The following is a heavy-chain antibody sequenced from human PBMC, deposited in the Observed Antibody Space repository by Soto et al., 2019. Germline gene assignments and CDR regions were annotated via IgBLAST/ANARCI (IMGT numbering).Heavy chain of an antibody. CDR1: GFSLSIAGMG. CDR3: ARIHHRRGWEGFDY. CDR2: IFSNDDK. V-gene: IGHV2-26*01. J-gene: IGHJ4*02. D-gene: IGHD6-19*01. Sequence: QVTLKESGPVLLKPTETLTLTCTVSGFSLSIAGMGVIWFRQPPGKALEWLAHIFSNDDKSYNTSRKSRLTISNDSSRGQVVLTITNLDPLETATYYWARIHHRRGWEGFDYSCQGTLVTV.